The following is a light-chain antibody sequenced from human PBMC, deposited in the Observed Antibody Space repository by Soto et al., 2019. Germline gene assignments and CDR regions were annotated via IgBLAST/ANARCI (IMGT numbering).Light chain of an antibody. CDR2: DAS. CDR3: QQYDDRPYT. J-gene: IGKJ2*01. V-gene: IGKV1-33*01. Sequence: DIQITQSPPSLSASVGDRVTIACQARQDINKCWCWLQQKPGKAATLLIFDASQLEAGVPSRYSGGRSGTEFTFTISSLQPEDIETCCCQQYDDRPYTFGQGPKLAIK. CDR1: QDINKC.